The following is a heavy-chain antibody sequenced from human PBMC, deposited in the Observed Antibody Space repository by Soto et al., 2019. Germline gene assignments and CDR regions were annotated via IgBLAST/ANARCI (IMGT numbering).Heavy chain of an antibody. J-gene: IGHJ5*02. D-gene: IGHD6-13*01. CDR2: ISYDGSNK. V-gene: IGHV3-30*18. CDR1: GFTFSSYG. Sequence: QVQLVESGGGVVQPGRSLRLSCVVSGFTFSSYGMHWVRQAPGKGLEWVAVISYDGSNKYYADSVKGRFTISRDNSKNTLYLQMNGLRAEDTAVYYCAKGAYSNNWYEDWGQGTLVTVSS. CDR3: AKGAYSNNWYED.